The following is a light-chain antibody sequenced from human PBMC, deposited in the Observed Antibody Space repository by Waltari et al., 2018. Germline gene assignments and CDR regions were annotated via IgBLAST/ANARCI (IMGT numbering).Light chain of an antibody. CDR2: RDN. V-gene: IGLV3-1*01. CDR1: TVRDKS. Sequence: SYAVTQPPSVSVSPGQTATIPCSRDTVRDKSVCWYQQKAGQSPVLLIYRDNMRPSGIPERFSGSNSGNTATLTISGTQALDEADYHCQAWDSGIVFGGGTKLTVL. CDR3: QAWDSGIV. J-gene: IGLJ2*01.